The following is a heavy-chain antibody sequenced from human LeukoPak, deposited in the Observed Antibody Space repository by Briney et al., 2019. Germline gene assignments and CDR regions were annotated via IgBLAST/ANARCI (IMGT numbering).Heavy chain of an antibody. V-gene: IGHV1-69*13. Sequence: GASVKVSCKASGGTFSSYAISWVRQAPGQGLEWMGGIIPIFGTANYAQKFQGRVTITADESTSTAYMELSSLRSEDTAVYFCARAGGYCSGGSCYTYMDVWGKGTTVTISS. D-gene: IGHD2-15*01. CDR2: IIPIFGTA. J-gene: IGHJ6*03. CDR3: ARAGGYCSGGSCYTYMDV. CDR1: GGTFSSYA.